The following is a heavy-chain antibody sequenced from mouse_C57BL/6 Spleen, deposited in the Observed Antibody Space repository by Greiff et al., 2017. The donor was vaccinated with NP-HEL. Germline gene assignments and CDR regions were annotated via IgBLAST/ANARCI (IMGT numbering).Heavy chain of an antibody. CDR3: ARLENYGSSYGGWYFDV. V-gene: IGHV1-63*01. J-gene: IGHJ1*03. D-gene: IGHD1-1*01. Sequence: QVQLQQSGAELVRPGTSVKMSCKASGYTFTNYWIGWAKQRPGHGLEWIGDIYPGGGYTNYNEKFKGKATLTADKSSSTAYMQFSSLTSEDSAIYYCARLENYGSSYGGWYFDVWGTGTTVTVSS. CDR1: GYTFTNYW. CDR2: IYPGGGYT.